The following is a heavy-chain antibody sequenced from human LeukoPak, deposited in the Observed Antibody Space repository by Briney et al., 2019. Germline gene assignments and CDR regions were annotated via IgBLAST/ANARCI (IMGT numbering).Heavy chain of an antibody. J-gene: IGHJ3*02. Sequence: SQTLSLTCTVSGGSISSGDYYWSWIRQPPGKGLEWMGYIYYSGSTHYNPSLKSRVTISVDTSKNQFSLKLSSVTAADTAVYYCARDLGERITIFGVVRGDMLFDIWGQGTMVTVSS. CDR3: ARDLGERITIFGVVRGDMLFDI. D-gene: IGHD3-3*01. V-gene: IGHV4-30-4*08. CDR2: IYYSGST. CDR1: GGSISSGDYY.